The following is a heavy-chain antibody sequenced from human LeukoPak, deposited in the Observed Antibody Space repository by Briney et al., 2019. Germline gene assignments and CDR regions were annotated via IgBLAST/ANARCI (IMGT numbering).Heavy chain of an antibody. CDR2: MHYSGYT. CDR1: GGSISSTSHY. Sequence: SETLSLTCTVSGGSISSTSHYWSWIRQSPGKGLEWIGSMHYSGYTYYHPSLKSRLTISVDTSKNQFSLKLSSVTAADTAVYYCARGVQSERSEWGEIVVVPAAIRAYYFDYWGQGTLVTVSS. J-gene: IGHJ4*02. CDR3: ARGVQSERSEWGEIVVVPAAIRAYYFDY. D-gene: IGHD2-2*02. V-gene: IGHV4-39*07.